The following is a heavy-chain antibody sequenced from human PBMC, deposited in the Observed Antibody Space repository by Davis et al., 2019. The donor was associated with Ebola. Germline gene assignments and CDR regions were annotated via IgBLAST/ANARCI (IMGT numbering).Heavy chain of an antibody. D-gene: IGHD4/OR15-4a*01. CDR3: ARHSGAGAKWFDP. Sequence: PGGSLRLSCAASGFTFSSYAMHWVRQAPGKGLEWVALIWYDGTNEDYADSVKGRFTISRDNSKNTLHLQMNSLRAEDTAVYYCARHSGAGAKWFDPWGQGTLVTVSS. J-gene: IGHJ5*02. V-gene: IGHV3-30*04. CDR1: GFTFSSYA. CDR2: IWYDGTNE.